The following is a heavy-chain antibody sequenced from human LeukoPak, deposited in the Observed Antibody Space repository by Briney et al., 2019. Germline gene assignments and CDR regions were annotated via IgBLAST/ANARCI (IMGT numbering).Heavy chain of an antibody. CDR2: MNPNSGNT. Sequence: ASVKVSCKASGYSFTSHDINWVRQATGQGLAWMGWMNPNSGNTGYAQKFQDRVTMTRNTSISTAYLELSSLGSEDTAMYYCASALKRGSAGTLIDHWGQGTLVTVSS. V-gene: IGHV1-8*01. D-gene: IGHD6-13*01. J-gene: IGHJ4*02. CDR1: GYSFTSHD. CDR3: ASALKRGSAGTLIDH.